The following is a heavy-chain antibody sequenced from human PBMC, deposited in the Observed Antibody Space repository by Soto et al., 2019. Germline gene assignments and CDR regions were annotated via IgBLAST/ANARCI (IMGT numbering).Heavy chain of an antibody. CDR2: ISSSSSTI. CDR3: ARDSGGLRPPMVRGVRYYYYMDV. J-gene: IGHJ6*03. CDR1: GFTFSSYS. Sequence: GGSLRLSCAASGFTFSSYSMNWVRQAPGKGLEWVSYISSSSSTIYYADSVKGRFTISRDNAKNSLYLQMNSLRAEDTAVYYCARDSGGLRPPMVRGVRYYYYMDVWGKGTTVTVSS. V-gene: IGHV3-48*01. D-gene: IGHD3-10*01.